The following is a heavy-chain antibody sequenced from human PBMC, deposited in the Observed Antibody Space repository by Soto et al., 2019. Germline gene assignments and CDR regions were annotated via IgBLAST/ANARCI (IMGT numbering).Heavy chain of an antibody. CDR3: VCGGNFFVY. Sequence: EVQLVESGGGLVQPGGSLRLSCAASGFTFSTYWMTWVRRPPGKGLEWVANLDQEGSERDYVDSVRGRFTISRDNAKNSLYLQMNSLRAEDTAVYYCVCGGNFFVYWGQGTLVTVSP. CDR2: LDQEGSER. D-gene: IGHD3-16*01. J-gene: IGHJ4*02. CDR1: GFTFSTYW. V-gene: IGHV3-7*01.